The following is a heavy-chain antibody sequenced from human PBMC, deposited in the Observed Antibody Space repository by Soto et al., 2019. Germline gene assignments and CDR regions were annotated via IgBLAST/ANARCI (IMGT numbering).Heavy chain of an antibody. J-gene: IGHJ5*01. CDR2: TYYRSRWYF. CDR1: GDSVSTNTAT. D-gene: IGHD3-22*01. Sequence: PPQTLLLTCDISGDSVSTNTATWDGIRRSPSRGLEWLGRTYYRSRWYFDYAVSVKSRITISPDISNNQVSLQLTSVTPDDTAIYYCVRLIGNSWLDSWGQGTLVTVSS. CDR3: VRLIGNSWLDS. V-gene: IGHV6-1*01.